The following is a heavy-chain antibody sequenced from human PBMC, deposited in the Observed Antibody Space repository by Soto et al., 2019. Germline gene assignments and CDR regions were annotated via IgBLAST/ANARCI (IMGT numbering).Heavy chain of an antibody. CDR3: ARDPPPFWYDSSGSGY. Sequence: GGSLRLSCAASGFTFSNYAMHWVRQAPGKGLEWVAVISYDGSNKYYADSVKGRFTISRDNSKNTLYLQMNSLRAEDTAVYYCARDPPPFWYDSSGSGYWGQGTLVTVSS. V-gene: IGHV3-30-3*01. CDR2: ISYDGSNK. J-gene: IGHJ4*02. CDR1: GFTFSNYA. D-gene: IGHD3-22*01.